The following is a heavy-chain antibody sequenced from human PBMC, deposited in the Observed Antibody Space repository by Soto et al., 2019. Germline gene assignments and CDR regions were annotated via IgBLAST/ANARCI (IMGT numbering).Heavy chain of an antibody. D-gene: IGHD4-17*01. CDR2: INHRASA. J-gene: IGHJ5*02. CDR3: ARTDIWTTNCSDT. V-gene: IGHV4-34*02. CDR1: GESFIGYY. Sequence: QVHLQQWGAGLLKPSETLSLTCAVYGESFIGYYWTWIRQPPGKGLVWVGEINHRASANYNPSLKSRFTISVDTSNNRFSLKLSSVTAADTSVYYCARTDIWTTNCSDTWGQGTLVTVSS.